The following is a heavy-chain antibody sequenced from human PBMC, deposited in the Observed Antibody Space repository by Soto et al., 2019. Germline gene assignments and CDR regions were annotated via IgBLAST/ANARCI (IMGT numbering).Heavy chain of an antibody. CDR1: ECTFSIFD. V-gene: IGHV3-23*01. CDR2: ISDSGDRT. CDR3: IKGGWLDY. D-gene: IGHD5-12*01. Sequence: EVHLLESGGGLVQPGGSLRLSCAASECTFSIFDMSWVRQAPGKGLEWVSMISDSGDRTYYAGSVRGRFTMSRDNSKNTVYLQMDSLRAEDTAVHYCIKGGWLDYWGQGTLVTVYS. J-gene: IGHJ4*02.